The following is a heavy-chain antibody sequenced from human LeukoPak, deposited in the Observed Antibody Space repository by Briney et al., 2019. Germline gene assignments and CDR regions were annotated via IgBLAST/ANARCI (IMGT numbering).Heavy chain of an antibody. CDR1: GGSISRGSYY. CDR3: ARVGGLSSSWYSVWPFAP. J-gene: IGHJ5*02. CDR2: IYNSGST. Sequence: SETLSLTCIVSGGSISRGSYYWSWIRQPAGKGLEWMGRIYNSGSTHYNPSLKSRVTISVDTSKNQFSLKLSSVTAADTAVYYCARVGGLSSSWYSVWPFAPWGQGTLVTVSS. V-gene: IGHV4-61*02. D-gene: IGHD6-13*01.